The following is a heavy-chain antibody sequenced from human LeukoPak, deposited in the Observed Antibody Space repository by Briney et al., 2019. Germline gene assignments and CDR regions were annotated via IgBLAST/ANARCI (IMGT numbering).Heavy chain of an antibody. J-gene: IGHJ4*02. CDR1: GFTFSSYG. D-gene: IGHD6-13*01. CDR2: MSYDVSNK. V-gene: IGHV3-30*18. CDR3: AKDQRKKVAAAGNSPFDF. Sequence: GGSLRLSCAASGFTFSSYGMHWVRQAPGKGLEWVAVMSYDVSNKYYADSAKGRFTVSRDNSKNTPYLEMNSLRAEDTAVYYCAKDQRKKVAAAGNSPFDFWGQGALVTVSS.